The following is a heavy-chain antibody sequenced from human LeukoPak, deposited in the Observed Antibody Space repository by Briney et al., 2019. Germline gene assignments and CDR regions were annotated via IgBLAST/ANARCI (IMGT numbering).Heavy chain of an antibody. V-gene: IGHV3-30*02. CDR1: GFTFSSYG. J-gene: IGHJ4*02. D-gene: IGHD5-12*01. Sequence: GGSLRLSCAASGFTFSSYGIHWVRQAPGKGLEWVAFIRYDGSNKYYADSVKGRFTISRDNSKNSLYLQMNSLRAEDTAVYYCARDGAKIYSGYDNYYFDYWGQGTLVTVSS. CDR3: ARDGAKIYSGYDNYYFDY. CDR2: IRYDGSNK.